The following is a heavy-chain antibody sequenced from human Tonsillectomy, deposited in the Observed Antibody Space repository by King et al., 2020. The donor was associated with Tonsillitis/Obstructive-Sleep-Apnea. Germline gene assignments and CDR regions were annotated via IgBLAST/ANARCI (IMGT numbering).Heavy chain of an antibody. CDR3: AKDXXXGXXXGEXSXYYMXV. CDR2: ITWKSGSI. Sequence: VQLVESGGGLVQPGRSLRLSCAASGFTFDEXAMHWVRQAPGKGLEWVSGITWKSGSIGYADSVKGRFTISRDNAKNSLYLQMNTLRTEDTALYYCAKDXXXGXXXGEXSXYYMXVWGXXTTVTV. V-gene: IGHV3-9*01. J-gene: IGHJ6*03. CDR1: GFTFDEXA. D-gene: IGHD6-19*01.